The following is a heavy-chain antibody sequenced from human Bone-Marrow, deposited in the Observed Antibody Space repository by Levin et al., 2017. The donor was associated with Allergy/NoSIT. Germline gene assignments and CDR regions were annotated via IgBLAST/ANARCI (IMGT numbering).Heavy chain of an antibody. CDR1: GFTFSSYG. CDR2: IWYDGSNK. J-gene: IGHJ4*02. V-gene: IGHV3-33*01. CDR3: ARTYSGYDAVGY. D-gene: IGHD5-12*01. Sequence: GESLKISCAASGFTFSSYGMHWVRQAPGKGLEWVAIIWYDGSNKYYGDSVKGRFTISRDNSKNTLYLQMNSLRAEDTAVYYCARTYSGYDAVGYWGQGTLVTVSS.